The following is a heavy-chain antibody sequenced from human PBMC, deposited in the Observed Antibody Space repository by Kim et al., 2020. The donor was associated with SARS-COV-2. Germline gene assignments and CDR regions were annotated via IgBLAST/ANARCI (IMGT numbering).Heavy chain of an antibody. V-gene: IGHV3-48*03. CDR3: ARDRLNKAGSGDY. Sequence: GGSLRLSCAASRFTFSDSEMNWVRQAPGKGLQWGSYISSRGSTIYYADSVKGRFTISRDNSKNSLYLQMNNLRAEDTAIYYCARDRLNKAGSGDYWGQGTLVTVSS. J-gene: IGHJ4*02. CDR1: RFTFSDSE. D-gene: IGHD6-25*01. CDR2: ISSRGSTI.